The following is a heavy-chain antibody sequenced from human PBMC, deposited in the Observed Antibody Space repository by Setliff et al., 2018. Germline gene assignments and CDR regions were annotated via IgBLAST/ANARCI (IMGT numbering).Heavy chain of an antibody. CDR2: ISAYNGNT. CDR1: GYTFTSYG. V-gene: IGHV1-18*01. D-gene: IGHD2-15*01. CDR3: ARAVGYCSGGSCYKGDDY. Sequence: GASVKVSCKASGYTFTSYGISWVRQAPGQGLEWMGWISAYNGNTNYAQKLQGRVTMTTDTSTNTAYREVRSLGSEDTAMYYCARAVGYCSGGSCYKGDDYWGQGTLVPVSS. J-gene: IGHJ4*02.